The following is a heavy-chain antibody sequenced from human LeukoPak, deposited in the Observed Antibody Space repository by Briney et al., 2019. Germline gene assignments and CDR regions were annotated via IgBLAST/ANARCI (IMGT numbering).Heavy chain of an antibody. CDR1: GGSIGNYY. J-gene: IGHJ5*02. D-gene: IGHD6-13*01. CDR3: ASLPLGQLVQFWFAP. CDR2: FYYSGST. V-gene: IGHV4-59*05. Sequence: SETLSLTCTVSGGSIGNYYWSWIRQPPGKGLEWIGSFYYSGSTYYNPSLKSRVTISVDTSKNQFSLKLSSVTAADTAVYYCASLPLGQLVQFWFAPWGQGTLVTVSS.